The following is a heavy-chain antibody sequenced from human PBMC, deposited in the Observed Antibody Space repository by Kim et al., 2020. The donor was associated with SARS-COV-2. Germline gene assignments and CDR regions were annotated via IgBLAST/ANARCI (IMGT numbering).Heavy chain of an antibody. D-gene: IGHD5-18*01. CDR2: ISSSSSTI. CDR1: GFTFSSYS. Sequence: GGSLRLSCAASGFTFSSYSMNCVRQAPGKGLEWVSYISSSSSTIYYADSVKGRFTISRDNAKNSLYLQMNSLRDEDTAVYYCASQLGDSFHYYYYGMYVWGQGTTVTVSS. J-gene: IGHJ6*02. V-gene: IGHV3-48*02. CDR3: ASQLGDSFHYYYYGMYV.